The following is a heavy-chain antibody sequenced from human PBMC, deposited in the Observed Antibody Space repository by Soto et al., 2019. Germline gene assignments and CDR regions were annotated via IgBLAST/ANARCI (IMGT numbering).Heavy chain of an antibody. CDR2: IDPNSGGT. J-gene: IGHJ6*02. D-gene: IGHD2-15*01. V-gene: IGHV1-2*02. CDR3: ARAFGGSLYYYGMDV. Sequence: GASVKVSCKASGYTFTGYYMHWVRQAPGQGLEWMGWIDPNSGGTNYAQKFQGRVTMTRDTSISTAYMELSRLRSDDTAVYYCARAFGGSLYYYGMDVWGQGPTVTVSS. CDR1: GYTFTGYY.